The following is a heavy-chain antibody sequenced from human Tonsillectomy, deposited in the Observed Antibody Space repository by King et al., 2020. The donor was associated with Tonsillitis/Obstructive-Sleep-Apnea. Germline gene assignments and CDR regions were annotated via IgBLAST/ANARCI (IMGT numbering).Heavy chain of an antibody. D-gene: IGHD2-2*01. V-gene: IGHV5-51*01. J-gene: IGHJ6*03. CDR1: GYSFTNYW. CDR3: ARRSGVDCSSNGCYVTPYMDV. Sequence: VQLVESGAEVKKPGESLKISCKGSGYSFTNYWIGWVRQMPGKGLEWMGIIYPGDSDTRYSPSFQGQATTSADNSISTAYLQWSSLKASDTAMYYCARRSGVDCSSNGCYVTPYMDVWGKGTTVTVSS. CDR2: IYPGDSDT.